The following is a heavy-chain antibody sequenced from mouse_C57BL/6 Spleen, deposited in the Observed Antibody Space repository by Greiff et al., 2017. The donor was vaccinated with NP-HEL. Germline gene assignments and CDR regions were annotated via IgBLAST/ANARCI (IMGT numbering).Heavy chain of an antibody. CDR3: ARHVPYYYGSSPYAMDY. Sequence: VQLQQSGAELVKPGASVKLSCKASGYTFTEYTIHWVKQRSGQGLEWIGWFYPGSGSIKYNEKFKDKATLTADKSSSTVYMELSRLTFEDSAVYFCARHVPYYYGSSPYAMDYWGQGTSVTISS. CDR1: GYTFTEYT. J-gene: IGHJ4*01. D-gene: IGHD1-1*01. V-gene: IGHV1-62-2*01. CDR2: FYPGSGSI.